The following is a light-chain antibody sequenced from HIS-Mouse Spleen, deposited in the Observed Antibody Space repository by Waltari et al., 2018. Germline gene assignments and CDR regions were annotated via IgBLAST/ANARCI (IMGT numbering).Light chain of an antibody. Sequence: DIQMTQSPSSLSASVGDRVTITCRSSQSISSYLNWYQQKPGKVPKLLIYAASSLQSGVPSRFSGSGYGTDFTLTISSLQPEDFATYYCQQSYSTPFTFGPGTKVDIK. CDR3: QQSYSTPFT. CDR2: AAS. CDR1: QSISSY. V-gene: IGKV1-39*01. J-gene: IGKJ3*01.